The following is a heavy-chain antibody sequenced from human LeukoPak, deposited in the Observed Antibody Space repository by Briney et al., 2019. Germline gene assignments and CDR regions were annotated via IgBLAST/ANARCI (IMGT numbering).Heavy chain of an antibody. CDR3: ARPLGYCSGGSCYGDAFDI. J-gene: IGHJ3*02. CDR1: GGPISSSSYY. D-gene: IGHD2-15*01. Sequence: SETLSLTCTVSGGPISSSSYYWGWIRQPPGKRREWIGSIHYSGRTYDHPSLKSRVTISLDTSKNHFSLKLSSVTAADTAVYYCARPLGYCSGGSCYGDAFDIWGQGTMVTVSS. CDR2: IHYSGRT. V-gene: IGHV4-39*02.